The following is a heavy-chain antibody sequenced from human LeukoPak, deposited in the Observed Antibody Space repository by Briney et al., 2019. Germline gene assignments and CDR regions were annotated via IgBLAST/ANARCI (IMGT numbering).Heavy chain of an antibody. V-gene: IGHV1-18*01. CDR1: GYTFTSYG. D-gene: IGHD2/OR15-2a*01. CDR3: ARGLSWSPARENYYYYYMDV. Sequence: ASVKVSCKASGYTFTSYGISWVRQAPGQGPEWMGWISAYSTYNGNTNYAQKFQGRVTITTDESTSTAYMELSSLRSEDTAVYYCARGLSWSPARENYYYYYMDVWGKGTTVTVSS. CDR2: ISAYSTYNGNT. J-gene: IGHJ6*03.